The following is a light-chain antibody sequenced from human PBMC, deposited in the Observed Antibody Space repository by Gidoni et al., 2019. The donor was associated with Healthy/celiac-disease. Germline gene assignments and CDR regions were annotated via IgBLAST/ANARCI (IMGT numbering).Light chain of an antibody. CDR2: GAS. J-gene: IGKJ4*01. CDR1: QSVSSSY. Sequence: EIVLTQYPGTLSLSPGERATLSCRASQSVSSSYLAWYQQKPGQAPRLLIYGASSRATGIPDRCSGSGSGTDFTLTISRLEPEDFAVYYCQQYGSSPRLTFGGGTKVEIK. V-gene: IGKV3-20*01. CDR3: QQYGSSPRLT.